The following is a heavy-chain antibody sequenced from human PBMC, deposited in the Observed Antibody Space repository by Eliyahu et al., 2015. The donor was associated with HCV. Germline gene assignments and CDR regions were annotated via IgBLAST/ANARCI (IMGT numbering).Heavy chain of an antibody. Sequence: QVQLVQSGAEVKKPGASVKVSCKASGYTFTSYGISWVRQAPGQGLEWMGWISAYNGNXNYAXKLQGRVTMTTDTSTSTAYMELRSLRSDDTAVYYCARNVLLWFGELLNYWFDPWGQGTLVTVSS. J-gene: IGHJ5*02. CDR1: GYTFTSYG. D-gene: IGHD3-10*01. CDR2: ISAYNGNX. V-gene: IGHV1-18*04. CDR3: ARNVLLWFGELLNYWFDP.